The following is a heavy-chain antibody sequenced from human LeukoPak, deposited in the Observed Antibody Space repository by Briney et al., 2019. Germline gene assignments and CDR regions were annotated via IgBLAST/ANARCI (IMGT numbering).Heavy chain of an antibody. J-gene: IGHJ5*02. V-gene: IGHV4-59*01. CDR1: GGSISSYY. D-gene: IGHD6-13*01. CDR2: IYYSGST. Sequence: PSETLSHTCTVSGGSISSYYWSWIRQPPGKGLEWIGYIYYSGSTNYNPSLKSRVTISVDTSKNQFSLKLSSVTAADTAVYYCARSLSSSWYNWFDPWGQGTLVTVSS. CDR3: ARSLSSSWYNWFDP.